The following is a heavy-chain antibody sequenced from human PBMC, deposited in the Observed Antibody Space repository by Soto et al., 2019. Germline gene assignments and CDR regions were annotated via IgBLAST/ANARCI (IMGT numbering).Heavy chain of an antibody. CDR3: ARGRPQPGIAMVDV. CDR2: IYHSGST. J-gene: IGHJ6*01. CDR1: GYYISSVNL. Sequence: SDTMSLTCGVSGYYISSVNLWIWVRQSPGRGLEWIGEIYHSGSTSYNPSLKSRVTISVDRSKNQFSLKLTSVTAADTAVYYCARGRPQPGIAMVDVWGQGNTVTVSS. V-gene: IGHV4-4*02. D-gene: IGHD6-13*01.